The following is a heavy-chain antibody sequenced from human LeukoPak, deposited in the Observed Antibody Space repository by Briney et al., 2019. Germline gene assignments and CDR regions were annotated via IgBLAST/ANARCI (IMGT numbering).Heavy chain of an antibody. CDR1: GYIFTGYY. J-gene: IGHJ4*02. CDR2: INPNSGGT. Sequence: ASVKVSCKASGYIFTGYYMHWVRQAPGQGLEWMGWINPNSGGTNYAQKFQGRVTMTRDTSISTAYMELSRLRSDDTAVYYCARDREEGYAYGSVEFWGQGTLVTVSS. CDR3: ARDREEGYAYGSVEF. V-gene: IGHV1-2*02. D-gene: IGHD5-18*01.